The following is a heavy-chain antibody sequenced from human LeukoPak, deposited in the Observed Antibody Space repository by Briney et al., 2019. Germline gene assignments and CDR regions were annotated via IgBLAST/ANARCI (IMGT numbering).Heavy chain of an antibody. Sequence: PGGSLRLYCAASGFTFSDYYMSWLRQAPGKGLEWVSYISSSGSTIYYADSVKGRFTISRDNAKNSLYLQMNSLRAEDTAVYYCARAPGQFLEWLSPFDYWGQGTLVTVSA. J-gene: IGHJ4*02. D-gene: IGHD3-3*01. CDR1: GFTFSDYY. CDR3: ARAPGQFLEWLSPFDY. CDR2: ISSSGSTI. V-gene: IGHV3-11*04.